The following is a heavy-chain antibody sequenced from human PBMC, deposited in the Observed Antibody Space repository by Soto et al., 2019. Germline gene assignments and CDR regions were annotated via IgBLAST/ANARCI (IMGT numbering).Heavy chain of an antibody. CDR2: IYYSGGT. D-gene: IGHD6-13*01. Sequence: QVQLQESGPGLVKPSQTLSLTCTVSGGSISSGDYYWSWIRQPPGKGLEWIGSIYYSGGTYYSPSLKSRVTISVDTSKTQFSLKLNSVTAADTAVYYCASRHSSPYFDYWGQGTLVTVSS. CDR1: GGSISSGDYY. CDR3: ASRHSSPYFDY. V-gene: IGHV4-30-4*01. J-gene: IGHJ4*02.